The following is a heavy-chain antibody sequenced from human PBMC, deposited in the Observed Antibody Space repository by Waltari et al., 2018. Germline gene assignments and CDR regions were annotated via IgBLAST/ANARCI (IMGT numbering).Heavy chain of an antibody. D-gene: IGHD3-22*01. CDR1: GFPFSSCA. CDR3: AADLGSGGYYLVHFDY. Sequence: EVQLLESGGGLVQPGGSLRLPFATSGFPFSSCAMTWVRPAPGQGLQWVSGISGSGGGTFYVDSVKGRFTISRDNSKNTLYLQMNSLRAEDTALYYCAADLGSGGYYLVHFDYWGQGTLVTVSS. CDR2: ISGSGGGT. J-gene: IGHJ4*02. V-gene: IGHV3-23*01.